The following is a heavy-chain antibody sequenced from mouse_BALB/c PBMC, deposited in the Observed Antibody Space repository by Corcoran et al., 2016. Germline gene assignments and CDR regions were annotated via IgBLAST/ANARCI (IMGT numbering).Heavy chain of an antibody. Sequence: QIQLVQSGPELKKPGETVKISCKASGYTFTNYGMNWVKQAPGKGLKWMGWINTYTGEPTYADDFKGRFAFSLETSASTAYLQINNLKNEDTATYFCARGPIYDGYVFDYWGQGTTLTVSS. CDR3: ARGPIYDGYVFDY. D-gene: IGHD2-3*01. CDR1: GYTFTNYG. V-gene: IGHV9-3-1*01. J-gene: IGHJ2*01. CDR2: INTYTGEP.